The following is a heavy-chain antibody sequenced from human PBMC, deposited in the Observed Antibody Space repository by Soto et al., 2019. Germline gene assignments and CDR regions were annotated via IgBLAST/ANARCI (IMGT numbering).Heavy chain of an antibody. D-gene: IGHD2-2*01. J-gene: IGHJ5*02. CDR2: INHSGST. CDR1: GGSFSGYY. CDR3: ARGTDCSSTSCYGGMGERFDP. Sequence: SETLSLTCAVYGGSFSGYYWSWIRQPPGKGLEWIGEINHSGSTNYNPSLKSRVTISVDTSKNQFSLKLSSVTAADTAVYYCARGTDCSSTSCYGGMGERFDPWGQGTLVTVSS. V-gene: IGHV4-34*01.